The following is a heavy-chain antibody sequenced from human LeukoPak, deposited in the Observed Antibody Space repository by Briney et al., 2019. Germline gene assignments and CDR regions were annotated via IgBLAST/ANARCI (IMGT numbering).Heavy chain of an antibody. J-gene: IGHJ5*02. CDR2: IYTSGST. CDR3: ARAPISVNWFDP. CDR1: GGSISSGSYY. Sequence: PSEILSLTCTVSGGSISSGSYYWSWIRQPAGKGLEWIGRIYTSGSTNYNPSLKSRVTMSVDTSKNQFSLKLSSVTAADTAVYYCARAPISVNWFDPWGQGTLVTVSS. V-gene: IGHV4-61*02.